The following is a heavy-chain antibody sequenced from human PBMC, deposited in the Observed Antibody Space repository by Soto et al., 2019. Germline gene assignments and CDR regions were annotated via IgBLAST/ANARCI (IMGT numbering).Heavy chain of an antibody. J-gene: IGHJ4*02. Sequence: QVPLVESGGGVVQPGRSLRLSCAASGFTFSSYGMHWVRQAPGKGLEWVAVIWYDGSNKYYADSVKGRFTISRDNSKNTLYLQMNSLRAEDTAVYYCARDRIAAAGTFATLDYWGQGTLVTVSS. CDR1: GFTFSSYG. CDR2: IWYDGSNK. CDR3: ARDRIAAAGTFATLDY. V-gene: IGHV3-33*01. D-gene: IGHD6-13*01.